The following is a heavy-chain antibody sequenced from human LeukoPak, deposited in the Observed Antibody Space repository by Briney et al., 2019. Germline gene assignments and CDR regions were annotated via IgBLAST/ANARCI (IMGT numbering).Heavy chain of an antibody. CDR2: INHSGST. V-gene: IGHV4-34*01. D-gene: IGHD3-10*01. CDR3: ARGHRVTMVRGVNPWNY. Sequence: PSETLSLTCAVYGGSFSGYYWSWIRQPPGKGLEWIGEINHSGSTNYNPSLKSRVTISVDTSKNQFSLKLSSVTAADTAVYYCARGHRVTMVRGVNPWNYWGQGTLVTVSS. CDR1: GGSFSGYY. J-gene: IGHJ4*02.